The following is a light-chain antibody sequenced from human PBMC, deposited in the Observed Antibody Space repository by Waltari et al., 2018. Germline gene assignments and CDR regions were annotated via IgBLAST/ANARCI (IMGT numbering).Light chain of an antibody. CDR1: TSNIGSNS. CDR3: GSWDAGLNGWV. V-gene: IGLV1-44*01. Sequence: QSVLSQPPSASGPPGQRVTISCSGRTSNIGSNSVTWYQQPPGTAPNLFIDSNNQRPSGVPDRFSGSKSGTSASLAISGLQSEDEADYYCGSWDAGLNGWVFGGGTKLTVL. CDR2: SNN. J-gene: IGLJ3*02.